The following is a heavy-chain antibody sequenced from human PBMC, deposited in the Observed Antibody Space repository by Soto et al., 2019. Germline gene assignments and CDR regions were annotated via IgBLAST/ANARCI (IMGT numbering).Heavy chain of an antibody. Sequence: PGGSLRLSCAAAGFTFSNYGMHWVRQAPGKGLEWVALIWFDGSDKYYADSVKGRFTLSRDNSKNTVYLQMNSLRAEDTAVYYCATFYCTSHSRYSVGPLDIRGQGTMVTVS. J-gene: IGHJ3*02. CDR3: ATFYCTSHSRYSVGPLDI. CDR1: GFTFSNYG. D-gene: IGHD2-2*01. CDR2: IWFDGSDK. V-gene: IGHV3-33*03.